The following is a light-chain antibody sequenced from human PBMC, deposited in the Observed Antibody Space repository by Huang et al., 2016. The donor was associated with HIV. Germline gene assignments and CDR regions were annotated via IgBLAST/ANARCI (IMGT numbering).Light chain of an antibody. Sequence: VMTQSPATLSVSPGERATLSCRASESILRNLAWYQQRLGQPPRLLIYGASVRLPGIPDRFRGGGSWTEFSLTIISLQSEDFAVYYCQQYNKWPPYTYGQGTKLEIK. CDR3: QQYNKWPPYT. CDR1: ESILRN. V-gene: IGKV3-15*01. CDR2: GAS. J-gene: IGKJ2*01.